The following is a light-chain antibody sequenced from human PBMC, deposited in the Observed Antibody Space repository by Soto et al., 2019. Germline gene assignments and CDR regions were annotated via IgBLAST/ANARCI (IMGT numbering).Light chain of an antibody. J-gene: IGKJ2*01. CDR1: QRASTSY. V-gene: IGKV3-20*01. Sequence: PGERATLSCRASQRASTSYLACYQQKPGQAPRLLIYGASTSATGIPDRFSGSGSGTDFTLTISRLEPEDFAVYFCQRYGSSPPFTFGQGTKVEI. CDR3: QRYGSSPPFT. CDR2: GAS.